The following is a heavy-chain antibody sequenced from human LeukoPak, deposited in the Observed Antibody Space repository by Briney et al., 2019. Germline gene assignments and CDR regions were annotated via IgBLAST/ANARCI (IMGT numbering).Heavy chain of an antibody. J-gene: IGHJ1*01. CDR2: ISKSGRAI. Sequence: GGSLILSCAASGFTFSSYAINWVRQAPGKGLEWVSHISKSGRAIFYADSVEGRFTISRDNAKSSVFLLMNSLTDEDTAVCYCARVAYGDYGHFEHWGQGTLVTVSS. D-gene: IGHD4-17*01. CDR3: ARVAYGDYGHFEH. CDR1: GFTFSSYA. V-gene: IGHV3-48*02.